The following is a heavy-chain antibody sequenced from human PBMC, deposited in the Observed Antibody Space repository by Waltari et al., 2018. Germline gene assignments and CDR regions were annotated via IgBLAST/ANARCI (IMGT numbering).Heavy chain of an antibody. D-gene: IGHD5-12*01. Sequence: QVQLQESGSGLVKPSETLSLTCTVSGGSISSYYWSWIRQPPGKGLEWIGYIYYSGSTNYNPSFKSRVTISVDTSKNQFSLKLSSVTAADTAVYYCARTKGYSGYDSFDYWGQGTLVTVSS. V-gene: IGHV4-59*01. CDR1: GGSISSYY. CDR2: IYYSGST. J-gene: IGHJ4*02. CDR3: ARTKGYSGYDSFDY.